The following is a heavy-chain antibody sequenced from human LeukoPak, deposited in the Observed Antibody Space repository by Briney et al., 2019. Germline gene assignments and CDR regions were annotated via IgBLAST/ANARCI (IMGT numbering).Heavy chain of an antibody. J-gene: IGHJ3*02. CDR2: IYYSGST. Sequence: SETLSLTCTVSGGTISSYYWSWIRQPPGKGLEWIGYIYYSGSTNYNPSLKSRVTISVDTSKNQFSLKLSSVTAADTAVYYGARAYMSGSYFYDAFDIWGQGTMVTVSS. D-gene: IGHD1-26*01. CDR3: ARAYMSGSYFYDAFDI. CDR1: GGTISSYY. V-gene: IGHV4-59*01.